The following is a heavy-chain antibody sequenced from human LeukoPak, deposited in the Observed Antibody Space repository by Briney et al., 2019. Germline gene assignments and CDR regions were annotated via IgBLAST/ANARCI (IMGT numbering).Heavy chain of an antibody. CDR1: GGSISSHY. Sequence: SETPSLTCTVSGGSISSHYWSWIRQPPGKGLEWIGYIHYSGTTNYNPSLKSRVSISAATSENQMSLRLSSVTAADTAVYYCVRHLSGDYAWLDVWGQGATVTVPS. CDR2: IHYSGTT. J-gene: IGHJ6*02. V-gene: IGHV4-59*08. D-gene: IGHD4-17*01. CDR3: VRHLSGDYAWLDV.